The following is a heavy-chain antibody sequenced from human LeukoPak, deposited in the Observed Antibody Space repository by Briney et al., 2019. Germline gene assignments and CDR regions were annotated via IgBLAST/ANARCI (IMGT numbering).Heavy chain of an antibody. CDR1: GFTFGSYA. J-gene: IGHJ4*02. D-gene: IGHD3-22*01. Sequence: GGSLRLFCEVSGFTFGSYAMSWVRQAPGKGLEWVSAISGGGGATYYADSVKGRFSISRDNSKNTLFLQMNSLGAEATAIYFCARVLYYDSSFYYYDYWGQGTLVTVSP. V-gene: IGHV3-23*01. CDR2: ISGGGGAT. CDR3: ARVLYYDSSFYYYDY.